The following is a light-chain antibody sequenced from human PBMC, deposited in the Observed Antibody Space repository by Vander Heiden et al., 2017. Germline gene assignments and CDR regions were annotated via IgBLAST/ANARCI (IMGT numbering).Light chain of an antibody. CDR2: NDS. CDR1: NIGRKS. CDR3: QVWDSSTDHWV. J-gene: IGLJ3*02. Sequence: SYVLPHPPSVSVAPGQTPSITCWGNNIGRKSAHWYQQKPGQAPVVVVYNDSDRPSGIPERLSGSNSGNTATLTISRVEAGDEADYYCQVWDSSTDHWVFGGGTKLTVL. V-gene: IGLV3-21*02.